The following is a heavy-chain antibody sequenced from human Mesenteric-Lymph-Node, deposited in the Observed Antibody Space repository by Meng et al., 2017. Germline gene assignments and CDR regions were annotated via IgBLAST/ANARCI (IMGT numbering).Heavy chain of an antibody. CDR1: DDSFSSDTFS. J-gene: IGHJ5*02. V-gene: IGHV4-39*02. D-gene: IGHD3-10*01. Sequence: GSLRLSCTVSDDSFSSDTFSWAWIRQPPGKALEWIGSIFYHGNSYYNPSLNSRVTLSKDTSRHHFSLKLTSVTAADTAVYYCARGLDYYGSGSYFPDEENWFDPWGQGTLVTVSS. CDR2: IFYHGNS. CDR3: ARGLDYYGSGSYFPDEENWFDP.